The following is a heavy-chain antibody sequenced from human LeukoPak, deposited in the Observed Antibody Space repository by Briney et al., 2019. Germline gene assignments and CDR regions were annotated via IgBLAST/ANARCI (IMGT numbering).Heavy chain of an antibody. CDR3: ARQASDYYYYYMDV. V-gene: IGHV4-39*01. CDR1: VGSISRSRYY. J-gene: IGHJ6*03. CDR2: IYYSGST. Sequence: SETLSLTCIDSVGSISRSRYYWGWIHQPPGRGLEWIGCIYYSGSTYYNPSLKSGVPISEATSRSRFSLMLTSVPAADTAVYYCARQASDYYYYYMDVWGQGTTVIVAS.